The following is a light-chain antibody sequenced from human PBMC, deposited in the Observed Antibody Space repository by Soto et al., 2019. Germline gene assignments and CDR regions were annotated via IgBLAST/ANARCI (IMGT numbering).Light chain of an antibody. CDR3: QQYYTTPTWT. CDR2: WAS. J-gene: IGKJ1*01. CDR1: QSVFSRFRNKNY. V-gene: IGKV4-1*01. Sequence: IVMTQSPDSLPLSLGERATINCKSSQSVFSRFRNKNYLGWFQQKPGQTPRLLIYWASTRESGVSDRFSGSGSGTDFTLTIDSLQAEDVAVYYCQQYYTTPTWTFGQGTKVDIK.